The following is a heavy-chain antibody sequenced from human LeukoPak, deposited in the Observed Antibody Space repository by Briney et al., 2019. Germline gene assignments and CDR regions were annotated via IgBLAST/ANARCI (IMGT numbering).Heavy chain of an antibody. Sequence: GGSLRLSCAASGFTFSSYAMHWVRQAPGKGLEWVAVISYDGSNKYYADSVKGRFTISRDNSKNTLYLQMNSLRAEDTAVYYCARDRGWSFDPWDQGTLVTVSS. CDR2: ISYDGSNK. CDR1: GFTFSSYA. CDR3: ARDRGWSFDP. V-gene: IGHV3-30-3*01. D-gene: IGHD6-19*01. J-gene: IGHJ5*02.